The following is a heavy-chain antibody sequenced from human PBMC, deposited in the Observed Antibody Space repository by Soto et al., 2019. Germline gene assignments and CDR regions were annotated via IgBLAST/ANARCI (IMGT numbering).Heavy chain of an antibody. D-gene: IGHD6-19*01. J-gene: IGHJ4*02. CDR3: ATDITSSGWLGFDY. CDR2: FDPEDGET. Sequence: GASVKVSCKVSGYTLTELSMHWVRQAPGKGLEWMGGFDPEDGETIYAQKFQGRVTMTEDTSTDTAYMELSSLRSEDTAVYYCATDITSSGWLGFDYWGQGTLVTVSS. CDR1: GYTLTELS. V-gene: IGHV1-24*01.